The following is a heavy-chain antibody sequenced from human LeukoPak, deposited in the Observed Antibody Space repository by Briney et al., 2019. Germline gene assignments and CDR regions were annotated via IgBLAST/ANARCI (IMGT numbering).Heavy chain of an antibody. Sequence: SETLSLTCTVSSGSISSGSISTYYWSWIRQPGGKGLEWIGRIYASGSTNYNPSLKSRVSMSVDTSKNQFSLKLSSVTAADTAVYYCARTHSLYDFWSGYYDYWGQGTLVTVS. D-gene: IGHD3-3*01. CDR2: IYASGST. CDR3: ARTHSLYDFWSGYYDY. V-gene: IGHV4-61*02. CDR1: SGSISSGSISTYY. J-gene: IGHJ4*02.